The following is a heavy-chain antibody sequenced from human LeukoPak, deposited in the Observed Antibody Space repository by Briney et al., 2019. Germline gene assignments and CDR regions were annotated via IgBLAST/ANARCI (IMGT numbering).Heavy chain of an antibody. J-gene: IGHJ4*02. CDR1: GFTFSSYA. Sequence: GGSLRLSCAASGFTFSSYAMSWVRQAPGKGLEWVSAISGSGGSTYYADSVKGRFTISRDNSKNTLYLQMNSLRAEDTAVYYCAKMTSYDILTGSPLFDYWGQGTLVTVSS. V-gene: IGHV3-23*01. CDR3: AKMTSYDILTGSPLFDY. D-gene: IGHD3-9*01. CDR2: ISGSGGST.